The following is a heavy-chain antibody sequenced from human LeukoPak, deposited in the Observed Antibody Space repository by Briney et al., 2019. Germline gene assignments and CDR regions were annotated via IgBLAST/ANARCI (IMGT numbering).Heavy chain of an antibody. J-gene: IGHJ4*02. CDR1: GGTFSSYA. CDR2: IIPIFGTA. Sequence: ASVKVSCKASGGTFSSYAISWVRQAPGQGLEWMGGIIPIFGTANYAQKFQGRVTITADESTSTAYMELSSLRSEDTAVYYCARGARMVRGVIDYPFDYWGQGTLVTVSS. D-gene: IGHD3-10*01. V-gene: IGHV1-69*13. CDR3: ARGARMVRGVIDYPFDY.